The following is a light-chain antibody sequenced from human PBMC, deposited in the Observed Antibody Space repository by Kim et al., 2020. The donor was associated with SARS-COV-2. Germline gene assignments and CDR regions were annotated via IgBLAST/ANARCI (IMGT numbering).Light chain of an antibody. J-gene: IGLJ2*01. CDR1: SLRSYY. CDR3: NSRDNSDNHVL. CDR2: GKN. Sequence: SSELTQDPVVSVALGQTVRITCQGDSLRSYYATWYQQKPGQAPLLVIYGKNNRPSGIPDRFSGSSSGSTASLTITGAQAEDDADYYCNSRDNSDNHVLFGGGTQLTVL. V-gene: IGLV3-19*01.